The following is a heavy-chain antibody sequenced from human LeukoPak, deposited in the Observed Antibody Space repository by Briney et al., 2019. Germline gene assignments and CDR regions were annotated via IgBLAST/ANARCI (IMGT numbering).Heavy chain of an antibody. CDR2: ISSSSSYI. D-gene: IGHD3-10*01. CDR3: ARDQRVRGVMGLADDAFDI. J-gene: IGHJ3*02. V-gene: IGHV3-21*01. Sequence: GGSLRLSCAASGFTFSSYWMNWARQAPGKGLEWVSSISSSSSYIYYADSVKGRFTISRDNAKNSLYLQMNSLRAEDTAVYYCARDQRVRGVMGLADDAFDIWGQGTMVTVSS. CDR1: GFTFSSYW.